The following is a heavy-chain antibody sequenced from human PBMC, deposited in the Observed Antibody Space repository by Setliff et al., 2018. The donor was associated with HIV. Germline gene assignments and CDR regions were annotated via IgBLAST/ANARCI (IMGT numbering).Heavy chain of an antibody. CDR1: GASFSDYS. Sequence: PSETLSLTCAVYGASFSDYSWSWIRQPPGKGLEWIGEINHSGSTNYNLSLKTRVTISVDTSKNQFSLKLTSVTAADTAVYYCAKSPGFTGYGGSGWGQGTLVTVSS. CDR2: INHSGST. V-gene: IGHV4-34*01. D-gene: IGHD5-12*01. CDR3: AKSPGFTGYGGSG. J-gene: IGHJ4*02.